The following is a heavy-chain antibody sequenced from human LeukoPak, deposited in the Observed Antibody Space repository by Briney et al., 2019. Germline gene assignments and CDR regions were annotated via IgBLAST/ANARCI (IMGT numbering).Heavy chain of an antibody. J-gene: IGHJ5*02. CDR1: GYTFTGYY. Sequence: ASVKVSCKASGYTFTGYYMHWVRQAPGQGLEWMGWINPNSGGTNYAQKFQGRVTMTRDTSISTAYMELSRLRSDDTAVYYCAIEKRITIFGVVRWFDPWGQGTLVTVSS. V-gene: IGHV1-2*02. CDR2: INPNSGGT. CDR3: AIEKRITIFGVVRWFDP. D-gene: IGHD3-3*01.